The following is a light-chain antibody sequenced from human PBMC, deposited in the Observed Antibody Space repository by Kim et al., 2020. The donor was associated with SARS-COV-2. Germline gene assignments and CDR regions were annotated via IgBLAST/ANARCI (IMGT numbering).Light chain of an antibody. V-gene: IGLV1-44*01. CDR3: AAWDDSLNGL. CDR1: SSNNGSNP. J-gene: IGLJ2*01. Sequence: PGQRVTNSCSGSSSNNGSNPVSWYQQHPGMAPKLLIYNNNLRPSGVPDRFSGSKSGTSASLAISGLQSHDEAHYYCAAWDDSLNGLFGGGTKLTVL. CDR2: NNN.